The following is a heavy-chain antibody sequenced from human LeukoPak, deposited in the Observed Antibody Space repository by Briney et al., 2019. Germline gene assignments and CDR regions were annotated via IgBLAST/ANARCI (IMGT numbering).Heavy chain of an antibody. Sequence: ASVKVSCKASGYTFTSYAMNWVRQAPGQGLEWMGWINTNTGNPTYAQGFTGRFVFSLDTSVSTAYLQISSLKAEDTAVYYCARTVVVPAAMRVGWFDPWGQGTLVTVSS. J-gene: IGHJ5*02. CDR3: ARTVVVPAAMRVGWFDP. V-gene: IGHV7-4-1*02. D-gene: IGHD2-2*01. CDR2: INTNTGNP. CDR1: GYTFTSYA.